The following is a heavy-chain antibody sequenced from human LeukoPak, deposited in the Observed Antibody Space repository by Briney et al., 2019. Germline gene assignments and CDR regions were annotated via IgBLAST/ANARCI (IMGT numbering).Heavy chain of an antibody. V-gene: IGHV3-74*01. D-gene: IGHD1-26*01. J-gene: IGHJ4*02. CDR3: VGEVGATGFDY. CDR2: INSDGSST. Sequence: GGSLRLSCAASGFTFSSYWMHWVRHAPGKGLVWVSRINSDGSSTSYADSVKGRFTISRDNAKNTLYLQMNSLRAEDTAVYYCVGEVGATGFDYWGQGTLVTVSS. CDR1: GFTFSSYW.